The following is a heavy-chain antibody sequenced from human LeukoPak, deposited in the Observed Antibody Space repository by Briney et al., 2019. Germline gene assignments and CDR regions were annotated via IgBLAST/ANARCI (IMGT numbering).Heavy chain of an antibody. D-gene: IGHD4-23*01. J-gene: IGHJ4*02. V-gene: IGHV3-74*01. CDR2: INSDGSGT. Sequence: PGGSLRLSCAASGFTFSSYWMHWVRQAPGKGLVWISRINSDGSGTSYADSAKGRFTISSDNAKNTLYLQMNSLRAEDTAVYYCARADDGANSWVNYWGQGTLVTVSS. CDR1: GFTFSSYW. CDR3: ARADDGANSWVNY.